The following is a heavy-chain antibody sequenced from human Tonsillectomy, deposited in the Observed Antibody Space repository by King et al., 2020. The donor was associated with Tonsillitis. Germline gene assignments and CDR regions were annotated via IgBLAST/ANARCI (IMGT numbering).Heavy chain of an antibody. Sequence: VQLQQSGPGLVKPSQSLSLTCALSGDSVSTNSGAWNWIRQSPSRGLEWLGRTYYRSKWYNDYAVSMKSRITFNSDKSKNQYSLHLDSVTLEDTAVYCCARRQVTGHDAFDIWGEGRMGTVSS. J-gene: IGHJ3*02. CDR3: ARRQVTGHDAFDI. CDR2: TYYRSKWYN. D-gene: IGHD1-14*01. V-gene: IGHV6-1*01. CDR1: GDSVSTNSGA.